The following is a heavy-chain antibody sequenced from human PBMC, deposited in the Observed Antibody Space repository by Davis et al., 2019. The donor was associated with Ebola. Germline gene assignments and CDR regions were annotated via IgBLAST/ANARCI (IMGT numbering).Heavy chain of an antibody. V-gene: IGHV4-59*01. J-gene: IGHJ5*02. CDR2: VYYTGST. CDR1: GGPINNYY. D-gene: IGHD6-19*01. Sequence: SETLSLTCTVSGGPINNYYWSWIRQPPGKGLEWIGYVYYTGSTDYNPSLKSRVTISVDTSKNQFSLKLSSVTAADTAVYYCAREVGTYSSGWYSGFDPWGQGTLVTVSS. CDR3: AREVGTYSSGWYSGFDP.